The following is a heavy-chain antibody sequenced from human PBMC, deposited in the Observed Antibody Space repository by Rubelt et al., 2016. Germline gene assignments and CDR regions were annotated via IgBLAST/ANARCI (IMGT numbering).Heavy chain of an antibody. CDR2: ISGSSVNK. CDR3: ARDPGYCSGGSCSSD. J-gene: IGHJ1*01. Sequence: EVQLLESGGGLVQPGGSLRLSCAASGFTFNNYDMNWVRQAPGKGLEWVSYISGSSVNKYYADSVKGRFTISRDNAKNSLYLQMNSLRDEDTAVYYCARDPGYCSGGSCSSDLGQGTLVTVSS. CDR1: GFTFNNYD. V-gene: IGHV3-48*02. D-gene: IGHD2-15*01.